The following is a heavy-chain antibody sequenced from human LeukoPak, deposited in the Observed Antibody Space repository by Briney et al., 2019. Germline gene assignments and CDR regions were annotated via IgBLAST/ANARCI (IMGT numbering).Heavy chain of an antibody. CDR2: VSYSGST. D-gene: IGHD3-9*01. J-gene: IGHJ6*02. V-gene: IGHV4-59*12. CDR3: ARAYYDILTGYRYGMDV. CDR1: GGSIGSYY. Sequence: SETLSLTCTVSGGSIGSYYWNWIRQPPGEGLEWIGYVSYSGSTNYNPSLKSRVTMSVDKSKNQFSLKLSSVTAADTAVYYCARAYYDILTGYRYGMDVWGQGTTVTVSS.